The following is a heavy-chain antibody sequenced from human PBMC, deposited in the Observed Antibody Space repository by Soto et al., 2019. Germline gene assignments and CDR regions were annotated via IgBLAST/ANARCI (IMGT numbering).Heavy chain of an antibody. V-gene: IGHV3-15*07. Sequence: EVQLVESGGGLVKPGGSLRLSCAASGFTFSNAWMNWVRQAPGKGLEWVGSIKSKTDGGTTDYAAPVKGRFTISRDDSKNTLYLQMNSLKTEDTAVYYCTTHDVYSSWYEEDYFDYWGQGTLVTVSS. CDR1: GFTFSNAW. D-gene: IGHD6-13*01. J-gene: IGHJ4*02. CDR3: TTHDVYSSWYEEDYFDY. CDR2: IKSKTDGGTT.